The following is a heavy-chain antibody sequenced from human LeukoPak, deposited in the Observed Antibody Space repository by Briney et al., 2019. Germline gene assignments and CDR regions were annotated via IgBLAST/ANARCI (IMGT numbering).Heavy chain of an antibody. CDR2: IYSGGST. D-gene: IGHD3-3*01. Sequence: PGGSLRLSCAASGFTVSSNHMSWVRQAPGKGLEWVSVIYSGGSTYYADSVKGGFTISRDNSKNTLYLQMNSLRAEDTAVYYCASHIEWYFDYWGQGTLVTVSS. J-gene: IGHJ4*02. CDR1: GFTVSSNH. CDR3: ASHIEWYFDY. V-gene: IGHV3-66*04.